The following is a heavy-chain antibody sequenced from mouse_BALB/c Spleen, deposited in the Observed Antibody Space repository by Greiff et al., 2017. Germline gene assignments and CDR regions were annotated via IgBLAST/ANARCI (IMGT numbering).Heavy chain of an antibody. CDR1: GYSITSDYA. CDR2: ISYSGST. D-gene: IGHD2-3*01. CDR3: ARSSYDGYFYYAMDY. Sequence: DVQLQESGPGLVKPSQSLSLTCTVTGYSITSDYAWNWIRQFPGNKLEWMGYISYSGSTSYNPSLKSRISITRDTSKNQFFLQLNSVTTEDTATYYCARSSYDGYFYYAMDYWGQGTSVTVSS. J-gene: IGHJ4*01. V-gene: IGHV3-2*02.